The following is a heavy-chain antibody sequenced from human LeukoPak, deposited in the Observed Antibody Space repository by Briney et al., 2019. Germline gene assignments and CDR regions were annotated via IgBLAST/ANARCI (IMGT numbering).Heavy chain of an antibody. D-gene: IGHD6-13*01. CDR2: ICGSGGST. CDR1: GFTFSSYA. CDR3: AKDQQLTLGFDY. J-gene: IGHJ4*02. Sequence: PAGSLRLSCAASGFTFSSYAMSWVRQAPGKGLEWVSAICGSGGSTYYADSVKGRFTISRDNSKNTLYLQMNSLRAEDTAVYYCAKDQQLTLGFDYWGQGTLVTVSS. V-gene: IGHV3-23*01.